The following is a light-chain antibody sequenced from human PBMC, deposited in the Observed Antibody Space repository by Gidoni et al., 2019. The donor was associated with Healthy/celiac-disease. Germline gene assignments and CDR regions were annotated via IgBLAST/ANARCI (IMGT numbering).Light chain of an antibody. J-gene: IGLJ1*01. V-gene: IGLV2-14*03. CDR1: SSDVGGYNY. CDR2: DVS. Sequence: QSALTQPASVSGSPGQSITISCTGTSSDVGGYNYVSRYQQHPGKAPKLMIYDVSNRPSGVSNRFSGSKSGNTASLTISGLQAEDEADYYCSSYTSSSTLVFGTGTTVTVL. CDR3: SSYTSSSTLV.